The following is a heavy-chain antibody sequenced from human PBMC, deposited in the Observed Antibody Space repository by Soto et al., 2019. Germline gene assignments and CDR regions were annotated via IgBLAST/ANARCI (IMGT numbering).Heavy chain of an antibody. CDR3: ARGGALSTSWYWGDGLDS. J-gene: IGHJ4*02. Sequence: SLKASCKASRYSFSLHAITWVRQAPGQGLEWMGGIIPVFGTPSYAQKFQGRVTISADKSTNTSYLELRSLRSEDTAVYYCARGGALSTSWYWGDGLDSWGQGTQVTVSS. V-gene: IGHV1-69*06. D-gene: IGHD6-13*01. CDR1: RYSFSLHA. CDR2: IIPVFGTP.